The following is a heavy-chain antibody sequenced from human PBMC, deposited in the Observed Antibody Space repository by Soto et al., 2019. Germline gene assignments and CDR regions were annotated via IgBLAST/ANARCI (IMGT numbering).Heavy chain of an antibody. D-gene: IGHD2-15*01. CDR3: ERHRYGYSSGGSCYGYFDY. Sequence: PXESLTISCTGYGYSFTSYWISLVRQMPGKGLEWMGRIDPSDSYTNYSPSFQGHVTISADKSISTAYLQWSSLKASDTAMYYCERHRYGYSSGGSCYGYFDYWGQGTLVTVYS. CDR2: IDPSDSYT. V-gene: IGHV5-10-1*01. CDR1: GYSFTSYW. J-gene: IGHJ4*02.